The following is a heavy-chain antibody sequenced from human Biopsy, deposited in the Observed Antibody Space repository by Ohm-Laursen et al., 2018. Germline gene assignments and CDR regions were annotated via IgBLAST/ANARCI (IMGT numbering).Heavy chain of an antibody. CDR3: ARAVDYYDPYYYYGLDV. CDR1: GGSFSGSY. V-gene: IGHV4-34*01. D-gene: IGHD3-16*01. CDR2: INHSGST. Sequence: SDTLSLTCAVYGGSFSGSYWSWIRQPPGKGLEWIGEINHSGSTNYNPSLKSRVTISVDTSKNQFSLKLRSVTAADTAVYYCARAVDYYDPYYYYGLDVWGQGTTVTVSS. J-gene: IGHJ6*02.